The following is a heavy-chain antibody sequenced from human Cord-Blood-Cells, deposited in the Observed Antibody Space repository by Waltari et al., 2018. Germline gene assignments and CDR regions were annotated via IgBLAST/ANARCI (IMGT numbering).Heavy chain of an antibody. CDR2: IDGGGST. Sequence: EVQLVESGGGLIQPGGSLRLSCAASGFTVSSNYMSWVRQAPGKGLAWVSFIDGGGSTYYADSVKGRFTISRDNSKNTLYLQMNSLRAEDTAVYYCASGPKSYWYFDLWGRGTLVTVSS. J-gene: IGHJ2*01. CDR3: ASGPKSYWYFDL. CDR1: GFTVSSNY. V-gene: IGHV3-53*01.